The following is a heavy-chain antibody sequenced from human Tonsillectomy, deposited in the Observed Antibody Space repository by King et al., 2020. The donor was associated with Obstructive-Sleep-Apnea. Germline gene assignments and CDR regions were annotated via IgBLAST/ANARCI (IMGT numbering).Heavy chain of an antibody. CDR1: VGSISSSSYY. J-gene: IGHJ6*02. CDR2: IYYSGST. V-gene: IGHV4-39*07. D-gene: IGHD4-17*01. Sequence: QLQESGPGLVKPSETLSLTCTVSVGSISSSSYYWGWIRQPPGKGLEWIGSIYYSGSTYYNPSLKSRVTISVDTSKNQFSLKLSSVTAADTAVYYCARDLDYGDYYYYYGMDVWGQGTTVTVSS. CDR3: ARDLDYGDYYYYYGMDV.